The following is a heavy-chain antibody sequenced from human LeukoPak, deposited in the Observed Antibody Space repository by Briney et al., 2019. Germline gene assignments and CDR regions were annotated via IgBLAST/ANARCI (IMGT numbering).Heavy chain of an antibody. V-gene: IGHV3-64*04. CDR1: GFRFSAYA. J-gene: IGHJ4*02. CDR3: AKLTTS. CDR2: ISPNGDNT. D-gene: IGHD4-11*01. Sequence: GGSLRLSCSASGFRFSAYAMHWVRQAPGKGLEYVSAISPNGDNTYYADSVKGRFTISRDNSNNTLYLQMNSLRAEDTAVYYCAKLTTSWGQGTLVTVSS.